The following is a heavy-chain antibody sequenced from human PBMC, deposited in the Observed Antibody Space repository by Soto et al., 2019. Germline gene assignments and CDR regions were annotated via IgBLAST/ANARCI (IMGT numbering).Heavy chain of an antibody. CDR1: GFTFSTYS. CDR3: ARAPLGGARQLDY. Sequence: KAGGSLRLSCAASGFTFSTYSINWVRQAPGKGLVWFSSFSGSSSYIYYADSVKGRFTISRDNARNSLDLQMNSLRAEDTAVYFCARAPLGGARQLDYWGQGTLVTVSS. CDR2: FSGSSSYI. D-gene: IGHD1-26*01. J-gene: IGHJ4*02. V-gene: IGHV3-21*01.